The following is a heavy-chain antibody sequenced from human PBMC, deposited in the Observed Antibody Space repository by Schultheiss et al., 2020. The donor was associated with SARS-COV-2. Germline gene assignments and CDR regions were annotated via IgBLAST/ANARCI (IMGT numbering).Heavy chain of an antibody. V-gene: IGHV4-4*02. D-gene: IGHD3-16*02. CDR2: IYHSGST. CDR1: GGSISSSNW. Sequence: SETLSLTCAVSGGSISSSNWWSWVRQPPGKGLEWIGEIYHSGSTNYNPSLKSRVTISVDTSKNQFSLKLSSVTAADTAVYYCAREANYDYIWGSYRQRVYWFDPWGQGTLVTVSS. J-gene: IGHJ5*02. CDR3: AREANYDYIWGSYRQRVYWFDP.